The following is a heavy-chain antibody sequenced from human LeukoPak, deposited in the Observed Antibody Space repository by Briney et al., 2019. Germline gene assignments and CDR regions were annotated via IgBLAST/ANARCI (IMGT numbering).Heavy chain of an antibody. CDR3: AKDHWGYCSGGSCYFDY. CDR1: GFTFSSYG. V-gene: IGHV3-30*02. D-gene: IGHD2-15*01. CDR2: IRYDGSNK. Sequence: SGGSLRLSCAASGFTFSSYGMHWVRQAPGKGLEWVAFIRYDGSNKYYADSVKGRFTISRDNSKNTLYPQMNSLRAEDTAVYYCAKDHWGYCSGGSCYFDYWGQGTLVTVSS. J-gene: IGHJ4*02.